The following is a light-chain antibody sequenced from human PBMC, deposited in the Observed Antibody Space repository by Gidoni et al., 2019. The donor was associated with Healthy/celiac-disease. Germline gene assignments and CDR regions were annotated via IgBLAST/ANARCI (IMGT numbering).Light chain of an antibody. CDR1: QSVVSDY. CDR2: VAS. CDR3: QHYGGSPLYT. V-gene: IGKV3-20*01. Sequence: EIVLTQSPGTLSLSPGESATLSCRASQSVVSDYLAWYQQKPGQAPRLLIYVASSRATGIPDRFSGSGSGTDFTLTISRLEPEDFAVYYCQHYGGSPLYTFGQGTKLEIK. J-gene: IGKJ2*01.